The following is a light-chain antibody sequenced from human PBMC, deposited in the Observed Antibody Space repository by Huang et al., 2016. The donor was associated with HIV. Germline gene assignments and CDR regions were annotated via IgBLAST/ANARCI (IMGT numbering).Light chain of an antibody. CDR1: QSVRSW. CDR3: QQYSSYIQWT. J-gene: IGKJ1*01. V-gene: IGKV1-5*03. Sequence: DIQMTQSPSTLSASVGDRVTIICRASQSVRSWLAWYQQKPGKAPKLLIYQASTLQNGVSSRFSGSGSGTEFTLTISSLQPDDFATYYCQQYSSYIQWTFGQGTKVEIK. CDR2: QAS.